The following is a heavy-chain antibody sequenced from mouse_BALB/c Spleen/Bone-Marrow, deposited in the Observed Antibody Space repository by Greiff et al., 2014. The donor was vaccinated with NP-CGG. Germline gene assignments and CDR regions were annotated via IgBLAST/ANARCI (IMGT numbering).Heavy chain of an antibody. J-gene: IGHJ2*01. D-gene: IGHD2-10*02. CDR2: IDPENGDT. Sequence: EVKLMESGAELVRSGASVKLSCTASGFNIKDYYMHWVKQRPEQGLEWIGWIDPENGDTEYAPKFQGKATMTADTSSNTAYLQLSRLTSEDTAVYYCNEGYGNYDYWGQGTTLTVSS. CDR3: NEGYGNYDY. CDR1: GFNIKDYY. V-gene: IGHV14-4*02.